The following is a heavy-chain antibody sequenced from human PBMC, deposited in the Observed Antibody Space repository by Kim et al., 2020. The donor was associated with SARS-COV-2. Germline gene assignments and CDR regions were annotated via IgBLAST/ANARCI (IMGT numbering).Heavy chain of an antibody. D-gene: IGHD6-6*01. CDR1: GGTFSSYA. CDR3: ARLGRPARPAPGDNWFDP. J-gene: IGHJ5*02. V-gene: IGHV1-69*13. CDR2: IIPIFGTA. Sequence: SVKVSCKASGGTFSSYAISWVRQAPGQGLEWMGGIIPIFGTANYAQKFQGRVTITADESTSTAYMELSSLRSEDTAVYYCARLGRPARPAPGDNWFDPWGQGTLVTVSS.